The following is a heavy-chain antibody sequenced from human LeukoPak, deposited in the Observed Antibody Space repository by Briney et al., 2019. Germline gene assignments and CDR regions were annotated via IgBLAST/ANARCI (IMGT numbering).Heavy chain of an antibody. CDR3: ATDLIVGPTTDLDY. CDR2: FDPKDGGT. V-gene: IGHV1-24*01. D-gene: IGHD1-26*01. J-gene: IGHJ4*02. CDR1: VYTLTELS. Sequence: ASVKVSCKVSVYTLTELSIHWVRQAPGKGVEWMGGFDPKDGGTIYAQNFQGRVTLTEDTSTDTAYMELSSLRSEDTAVYYCATDLIVGPTTDLDYWGQGTLVTVSS.